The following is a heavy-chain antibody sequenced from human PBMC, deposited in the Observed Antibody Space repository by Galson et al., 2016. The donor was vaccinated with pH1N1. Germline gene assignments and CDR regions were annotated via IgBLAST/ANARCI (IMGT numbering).Heavy chain of an antibody. V-gene: IGHV1-69*06. Sequence: SVKVSCKASGGTFSNSAISWVRQAPGQGLEWMGGISPIFGSINYAQRFQGRVTVSADIFTNTVYMELSRLRSEDTAIYYCATAGPLVREILYYSYAMDVWGQGTTVTVSS. D-gene: IGHD3-10*01. CDR2: ISPIFGSI. J-gene: IGHJ6*02. CDR3: ATAGPLVREILYYSYAMDV. CDR1: GGTFSNSA.